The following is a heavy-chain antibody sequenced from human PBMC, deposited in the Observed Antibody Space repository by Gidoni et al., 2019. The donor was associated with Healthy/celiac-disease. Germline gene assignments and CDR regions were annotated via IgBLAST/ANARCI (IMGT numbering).Heavy chain of an antibody. D-gene: IGHD3-10*01. Sequence: QVQLQESGPGLVKPSGTLSLTCAVSGGSISSSNWLSWVRQPPGKGLEWIGEIYHSGSTNYNPSLKSRVTISVDTSKNQFSLKLSSVTAADTAVYYCARLGILGELSRHYYGMDVWGQGTTVTVSS. CDR3: ARLGILGELSRHYYGMDV. CDR1: GGSISSSNW. CDR2: IYHSGST. J-gene: IGHJ6*02. V-gene: IGHV4-4*02.